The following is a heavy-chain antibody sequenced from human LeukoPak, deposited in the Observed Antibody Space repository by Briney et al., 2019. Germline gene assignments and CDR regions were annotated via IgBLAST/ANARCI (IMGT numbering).Heavy chain of an antibody. CDR2: ISASGDGT. CDR3: AQRQGHAFDN. Sequence: PGGSLRFSCAASGFTFSGYAMTWVRQAPGKGLEWVSYISASGDGTYYADSVKGRFTISRDNSKSTLYLQMNSLRAEDTALYYCAQRQGHAFDNWGQGTLVTVSS. V-gene: IGHV3-23*01. CDR1: GFTFSGYA. J-gene: IGHJ4*02.